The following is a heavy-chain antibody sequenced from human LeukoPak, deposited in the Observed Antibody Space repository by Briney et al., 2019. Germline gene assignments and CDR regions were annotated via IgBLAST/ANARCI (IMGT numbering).Heavy chain of an antibody. CDR2: ISYDGSNK. CDR1: GFTFSSYS. D-gene: IGHD6-6*01. V-gene: IGHV3-30*03. Sequence: GGSLRLSCAASGFTFSSYSMNWVRQAPGKGLEWVAVISYDGSNKYYADSVKGRFTISRDNSKNTLYLQMNSLRAEDTAVYYCASLIAAPINWGQGTLVTVSS. CDR3: ASLIAAPIN. J-gene: IGHJ4*02.